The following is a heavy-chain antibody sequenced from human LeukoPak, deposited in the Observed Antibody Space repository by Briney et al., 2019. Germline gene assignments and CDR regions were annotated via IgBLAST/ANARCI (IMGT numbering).Heavy chain of an antibody. CDR2: INPNNDGT. CDR3: ARGALVRGVRIGGNCDF. D-gene: IGHD3-10*01. J-gene: IGHJ4*02. CDR1: GYSFSDYY. Sequence: ASVKVSCKSSGYSFSDYYMHWVRQAPGQGLEWLGWINPNNDGTHYAERLQGRVTMTRDSAINTAYLEVTNLRSDDTATYYCARGALVRGVRIGGNCDFLGQGTLVIVSS. V-gene: IGHV1-2*02.